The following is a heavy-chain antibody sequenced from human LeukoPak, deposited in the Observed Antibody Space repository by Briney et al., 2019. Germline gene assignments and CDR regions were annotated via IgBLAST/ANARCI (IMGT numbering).Heavy chain of an antibody. V-gene: IGHV4-34*01. D-gene: IGHD2-2*01. Sequence: SETLSLTCAVYGGSFSGYYWSWIRQPPGKGLEWIGEINHSGSTNYNPSLKSRVTISVDTSKNQFSLKLSSVTAADTAVYYCARHRADIVVVPAAAVPPENWFDPWGQGTLVTVSS. CDR3: ARHRADIVVVPAAAVPPENWFDP. J-gene: IGHJ5*02. CDR2: INHSGST. CDR1: GGSFSGYY.